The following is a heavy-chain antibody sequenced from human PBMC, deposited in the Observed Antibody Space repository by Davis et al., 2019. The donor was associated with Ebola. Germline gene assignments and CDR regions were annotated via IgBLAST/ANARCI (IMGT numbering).Heavy chain of an antibody. J-gene: IGHJ5*02. D-gene: IGHD3-22*01. Sequence: MPGGSLRLSCAVYGGSFSGYYWSWIRQPPGKGLEWIGEINHSGSTNYNPSLKSRVTISVDTSKNQFSLKLSSVTAADTAVYYCARAYYYDSSGYSSLGFDPWGQGTLVTVSS. CDR2: INHSGST. V-gene: IGHV4-34*01. CDR3: ARAYYYDSSGYSSLGFDP. CDR1: GGSFSGYY.